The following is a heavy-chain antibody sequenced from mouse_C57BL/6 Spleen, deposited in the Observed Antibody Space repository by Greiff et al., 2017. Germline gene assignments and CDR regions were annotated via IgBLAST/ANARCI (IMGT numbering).Heavy chain of an antibody. CDR3: ARRGITTVVPYAMDY. J-gene: IGHJ4*01. Sequence: EVKLMESGGGLVKPGGSLKLSCAASGFTFSDYGMHWVRQAPEKGLEWVAYISSGSSTIYYADTVKGRFTISRDNAKNTLFLQRTSLRSEYTAMYYCARRGITTVVPYAMDYWGQGTSVTVSS. D-gene: IGHD1-1*01. CDR1: GFTFSDYG. CDR2: ISSGSSTI. V-gene: IGHV5-17*01.